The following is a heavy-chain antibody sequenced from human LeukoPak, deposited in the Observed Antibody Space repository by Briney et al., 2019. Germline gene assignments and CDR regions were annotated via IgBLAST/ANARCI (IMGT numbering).Heavy chain of an antibody. CDR3: ARDGSDYYGSGSYSAY. CDR2: IYYSGST. Sequence: PPETLSLTCTVSGGSLSSGDYYWSWICQPPGRGLEWIGDIYYSGSTYYNPSLKSRVTISVDTSKNQFSLKLSSVTAADTAVYYCARDGSDYYGSGSYSAYWGQGTLVTVSS. J-gene: IGHJ4*02. CDR1: GGSLSSGDYY. D-gene: IGHD3-10*01. V-gene: IGHV4-30-4*01.